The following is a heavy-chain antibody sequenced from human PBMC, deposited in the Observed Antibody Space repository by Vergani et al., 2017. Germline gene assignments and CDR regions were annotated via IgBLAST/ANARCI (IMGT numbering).Heavy chain of an antibody. V-gene: IGHV3-30*18. CDR1: GFTFSSYG. CDR3: AKDQVRARYYYGSGSYYGGY. CDR2: ISYDGSNK. D-gene: IGHD3-10*01. Sequence: QVQLVESGGGVVQPGRSLRLSCAASGFTFSSYGMHWVRQAPGKGLEWVAVISYDGSNKYYADSVKGRFTISRDNSKNTLYLQMNSLRAEDTAVYYWAKDQVRARYYYGSGSYYGGYWGQGTLVTVSS. J-gene: IGHJ4*02.